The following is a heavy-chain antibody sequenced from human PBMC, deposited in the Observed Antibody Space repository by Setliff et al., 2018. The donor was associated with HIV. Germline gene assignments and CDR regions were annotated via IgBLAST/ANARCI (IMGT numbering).Heavy chain of an antibody. CDR2: INYSGST. CDR1: GVSISSSNLY. J-gene: IGHJ4*02. V-gene: IGHV4-39*07. CDR3: ATHFDSSSWYSFDY. D-gene: IGHD6-13*01. Sequence: SETLSLTCTVSGVSISSSNLYWGWIRQPPGKGMEWIGSINYSGSTYYNPPLTSRVTMSVDTSKNQFSLKVRSVTVADTAVYYCATHFDSSSWYSFDYWGQGTLVTVSS.